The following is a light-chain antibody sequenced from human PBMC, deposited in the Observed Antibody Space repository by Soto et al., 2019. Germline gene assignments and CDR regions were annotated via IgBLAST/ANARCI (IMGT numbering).Light chain of an antibody. Sequence: DIQLTQSPSFLSASVGDRFTITCRTSQDISSFLAWYQQKPGKAPNLLIYGASTLQSGVPSRFSGSGSGTEFTLTISSLQPEDFATYYCQQLNSYPHFGQGTRLEI. CDR2: GAS. CDR3: QQLNSYPH. J-gene: IGKJ5*01. V-gene: IGKV1-9*01. CDR1: QDISSF.